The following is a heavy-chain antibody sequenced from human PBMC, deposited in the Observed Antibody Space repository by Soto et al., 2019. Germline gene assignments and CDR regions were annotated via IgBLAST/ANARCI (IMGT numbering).Heavy chain of an antibody. CDR2: ISGSGGST. D-gene: IGHD3-22*01. J-gene: IGHJ4*02. V-gene: IGHV3-23*01. Sequence: GGSLRLSCAASGFNFSSYAMSWVRQAPGKGLEWVSAISGSGGSTYYANSVKGRFTISRDNSKNTLYLQMNSLRAEDTAVYYCAKVGVREYYDSSGYYYFDYWGQGTLVTVSS. CDR3: AKVGVREYYDSSGYYYFDY. CDR1: GFNFSSYA.